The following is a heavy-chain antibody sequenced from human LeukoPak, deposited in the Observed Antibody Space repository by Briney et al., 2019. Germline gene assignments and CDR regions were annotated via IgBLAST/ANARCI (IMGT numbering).Heavy chain of an antibody. Sequence: SETLSLTCSVSGASIKSYYWSWLRQPPGKAIEWIGYIDYSGSTNYNPSLKSRVTISVDTSKNLFSLKLSSVTAADTAVYYCARASGAGYSYGNADFWGQGALVTVSS. CDR2: IDYSGST. CDR3: ARASGAGYSYGNADF. D-gene: IGHD5-18*01. CDR1: GASIKSYY. V-gene: IGHV4-59*01. J-gene: IGHJ4*02.